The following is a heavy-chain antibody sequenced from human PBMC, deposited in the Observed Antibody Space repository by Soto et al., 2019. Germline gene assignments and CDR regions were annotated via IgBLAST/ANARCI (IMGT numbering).Heavy chain of an antibody. CDR2: TIPIFGTA. J-gene: IGHJ4*02. V-gene: IGHV1-69*13. Sequence: SVKVSCKASGGTFSRYAISWVRQAPGQGLEWMGGTIPIFGTAKYAQQFQGRVTITADESTSTAYMELSSLRSGDTAVYYCASGAFKYHYDSSGFYYYFVVWGQGTLVTLST. CDR3: ASGAFKYHYDSSGFYYYFVV. D-gene: IGHD3-22*01. CDR1: GGTFSRYA.